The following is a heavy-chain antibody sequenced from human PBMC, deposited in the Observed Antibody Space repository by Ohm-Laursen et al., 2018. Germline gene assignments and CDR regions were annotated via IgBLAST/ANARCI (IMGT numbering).Heavy chain of an antibody. Sequence: SLRLSCAASGFTFSSYNMNWVRQAPGKGLEWVSSISSGSGYIYYADSVKGRFTISRDNSKNTLYLQMNSLRAEDTAVYYCAKGTTDVDYWGQGTLVTVSS. CDR1: GFTFSSYN. V-gene: IGHV3-21*04. CDR3: AKGTTDVDY. D-gene: IGHD1-1*01. J-gene: IGHJ4*02. CDR2: ISSGSGYI.